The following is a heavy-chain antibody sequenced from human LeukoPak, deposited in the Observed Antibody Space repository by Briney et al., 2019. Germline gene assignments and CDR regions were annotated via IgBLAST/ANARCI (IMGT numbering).Heavy chain of an antibody. D-gene: IGHD6-19*01. Sequence: SETLSLTCAVSGGSISSSNWWSWVRQPPGKGLEWIGEIYHSGSTNCNPSLKSRVTISVDKSKNQFSLKLSSVTAADTAVYYSAGSGWYKPVDYWGQGTLVTVSS. CDR3: AGSGWYKPVDY. V-gene: IGHV4-4*02. CDR2: IYHSGST. CDR1: GGSISSSNW. J-gene: IGHJ4*02.